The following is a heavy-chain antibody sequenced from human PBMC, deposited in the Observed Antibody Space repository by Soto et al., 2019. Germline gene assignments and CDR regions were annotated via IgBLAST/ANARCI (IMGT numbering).Heavy chain of an antibody. CDR3: ARGLAADGA. CDR2: INAGSGNT. CDR1: GYTFTHYA. V-gene: IGHV1-3*01. J-gene: IGHJ5*02. Sequence: QDQLVQSGAEVKKPGASVKVSCTASGYTFTHYAIHWVRHAPGQRLEWMGFINAGSGNTKYSQTFQGRLTFTKDTSASTAYMDLSSLRSEVTAIYYCARGLAADGAWGQGTLVTVSS. D-gene: IGHD6-13*01.